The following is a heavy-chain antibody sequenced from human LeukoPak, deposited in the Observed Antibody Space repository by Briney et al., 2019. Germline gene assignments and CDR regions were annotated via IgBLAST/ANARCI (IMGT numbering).Heavy chain of an antibody. V-gene: IGHV3-23*01. CDR3: AKVYDRCGHLLHY. D-gene: IGHD3-22*01. Sequence: GGSLRLSCAASGFTFSSYAMSWVRQAPGKGLEWVSAISGSGGSTYYADSVKGRFTISRDNSKNTLYLQMTSLRAEDRAVYYCAKVYDRCGHLLHYWGQGTLVSVSS. CDR2: ISGSGGST. CDR1: GFTFSSYA. J-gene: IGHJ4*02.